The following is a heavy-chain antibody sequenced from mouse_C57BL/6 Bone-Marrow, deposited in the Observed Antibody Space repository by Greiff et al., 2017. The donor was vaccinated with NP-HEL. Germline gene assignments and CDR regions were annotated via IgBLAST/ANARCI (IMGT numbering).Heavy chain of an antibody. CDR3: VRGGYGAFAY. D-gene: IGHD1-1*02. Sequence: VQLQQSGPELVKPGASVKVSCKASGYSFTDYSLYWVKQSHGKSLEWIGYIDTNNGGSSYNQKFKGKATLTVDKSSSTAFMHLNSLTSEDSAVYYCVRGGYGAFAYWGQGTLVTVSA. CDR2: IDTNNGGS. V-gene: IGHV1S135*01. J-gene: IGHJ3*01. CDR1: GYSFTDYS.